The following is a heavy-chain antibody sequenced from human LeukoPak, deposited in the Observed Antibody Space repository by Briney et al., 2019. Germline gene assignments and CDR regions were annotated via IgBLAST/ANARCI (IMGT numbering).Heavy chain of an antibody. D-gene: IGHD3-10*01. CDR3: AKVFYYGSGSYLDW. Sequence: GGXXXLSCAASGFTFSSXAMSXVRQAPXXXXXXXSAISGSGGSTYYADSVKGRFTISRDNSKNTLYLQMNSLRAEDTAVYYCAKVFYYGSGSYLDWWGQGTLVTVSS. CDR2: ISGSGGST. CDR1: GFTFSSXA. J-gene: IGHJ4*02. V-gene: IGHV3-23*01.